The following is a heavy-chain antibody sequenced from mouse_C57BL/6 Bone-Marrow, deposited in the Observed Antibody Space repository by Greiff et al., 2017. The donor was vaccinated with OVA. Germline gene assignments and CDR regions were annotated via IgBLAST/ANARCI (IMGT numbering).Heavy chain of an antibody. CDR2: IDPSDSYT. V-gene: IGHV1-50*01. Sequence: VKLQQPGAELVKPGASVKLSCKASGYTFTSYWMQWVKQRPGQGLEWIGEIDPSDSYTNYNQKFKGKATLTVDTSSSTAYMQLSSLTSEDAAVYYCARRPTPYYYAMDYWGQGTSVTVSS. CDR1: GYTFTSYW. J-gene: IGHJ4*01. CDR3: ARRPTPYYYAMDY. D-gene: IGHD5-1*01.